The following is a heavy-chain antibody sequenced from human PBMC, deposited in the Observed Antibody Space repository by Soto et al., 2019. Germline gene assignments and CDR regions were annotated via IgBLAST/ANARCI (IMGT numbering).Heavy chain of an antibody. J-gene: IGHJ5*02. CDR2: ISSSSSTI. CDR1: GFTFSSYS. Sequence: EVQLVESGGGLVQPGGSLRLSCAASGFTFSSYSMNWVRQAPGKGLEWVSYISSSSSTIYYADSVKGRFTISRDNAKNSWDLQLNSLRAEDTAVYYCARHPERIAKIGWFDPWGQGTLVTVSS. V-gene: IGHV3-48*01. D-gene: IGHD6-13*01. CDR3: ARHPERIAKIGWFDP.